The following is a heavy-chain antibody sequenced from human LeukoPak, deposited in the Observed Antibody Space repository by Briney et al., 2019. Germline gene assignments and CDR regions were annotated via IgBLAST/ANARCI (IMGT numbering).Heavy chain of an antibody. D-gene: IGHD3-10*01. J-gene: IGHJ4*02. CDR3: AIGGFGENFDY. CDR2: IIPIFGTA. Sequence: SVKVSCKASGYTFINYYTHWVRQAPGQGLEWMGGIIPIFGTANYAQKFQGRVTITADESTSTAYMELSSLRSEDTAVYYCAIGGFGENFDYWGQGTLVTVSS. CDR1: GYTFINYY. V-gene: IGHV1-69*13.